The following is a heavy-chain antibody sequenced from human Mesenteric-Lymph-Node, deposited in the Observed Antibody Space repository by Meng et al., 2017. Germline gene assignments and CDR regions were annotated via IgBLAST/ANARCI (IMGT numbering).Heavy chain of an antibody. CDR2: MNPNSGNT. D-gene: IGHD6-13*01. V-gene: IGHV1-8*03. CDR3: ARVKQQLATYYYYYGMDV. Sequence: ASVQVSCKASGYTFTSYDINWVRQATGQGLEWMGWMNPNSGNTGYAQKFQGRVTITRNTSISTAYMELSSLRSEDTAVYYCARVKQQLATYYYYYGMDVWGQGTTVTVSS. CDR1: GYTFTSYD. J-gene: IGHJ6*02.